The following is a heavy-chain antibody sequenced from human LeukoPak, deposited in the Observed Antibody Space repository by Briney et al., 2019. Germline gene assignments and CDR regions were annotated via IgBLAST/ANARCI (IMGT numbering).Heavy chain of an antibody. J-gene: IGHJ5*02. CDR2: VYYSGST. CDR3: ARPTSDWFDP. Sequence: PSETLSLTCTVSGGSISSSNYYWGWIRQPPGKGLECIGSVYYSGSTYYNPSLKSRVTISVDTSKNQFSLKLSSVTAADTAVYYCARPTSDWFDPWGQGTLVTVSS. D-gene: IGHD3-10*01. V-gene: IGHV4-39*07. CDR1: GGSISSSNYY.